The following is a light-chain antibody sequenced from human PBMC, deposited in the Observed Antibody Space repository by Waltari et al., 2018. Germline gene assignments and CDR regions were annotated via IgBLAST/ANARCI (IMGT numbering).Light chain of an antibody. V-gene: IGLV3-25*03. CDR2: KDT. CDR1: ALSKQY. Sequence: SYELTQPPSVSVSPGQTARITCSGDALSKQYADWYQQKPGQGPVLVISKDTERPSGIPERVSGSSSGTTVTLTISGVQAEDEADYHCQSPDSSGSYVVFGGGTKLTVL. CDR3: QSPDSSGSYVV. J-gene: IGLJ2*01.